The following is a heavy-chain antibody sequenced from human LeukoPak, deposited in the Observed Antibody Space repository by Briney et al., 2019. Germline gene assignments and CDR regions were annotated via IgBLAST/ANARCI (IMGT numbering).Heavy chain of an antibody. D-gene: IGHD6-13*01. Sequence: PSETLSLTCTVSGGSISSSSYYWGWIRQPPGKGLEWIGSIYYSGSTYYNPSLKSRVTISVDTSKNQFSLKLSSVTAADTAVYYCARAAAAVDYWGQGTLVTVSS. V-gene: IGHV4-39*07. J-gene: IGHJ4*02. CDR1: GGSISSSSYY. CDR2: IYYSGST. CDR3: ARAAAAVDY.